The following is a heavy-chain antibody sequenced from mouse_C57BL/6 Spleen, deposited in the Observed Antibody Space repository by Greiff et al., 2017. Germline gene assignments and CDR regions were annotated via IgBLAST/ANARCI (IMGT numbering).Heavy chain of an antibody. J-gene: IGHJ4*01. CDR2: IYPGSGST. V-gene: IGHV1-55*01. CDR3: ARFTSSWEEPLYAMDY. Sequence: QVQLQQPGAELVKPGASVKMSCKASGYTFTSYWITWVKQRPGQGLEWIGDIYPGSGSTNYNEKFKSKATLTVYTSSSTAYMQLSSLTSEDSAVYYCARFTSSWEEPLYAMDYWGQGTSVTVSS. D-gene: IGHD4-1*01. CDR1: GYTFTSYW.